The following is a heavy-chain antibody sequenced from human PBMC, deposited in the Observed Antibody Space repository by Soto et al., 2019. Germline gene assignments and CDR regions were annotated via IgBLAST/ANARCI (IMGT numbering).Heavy chain of an antibody. J-gene: IGHJ5*02. CDR2: MNPNRTNT. V-gene: IGHV1-8*01. CDR1: GYTFTTYD. CDR3: VRGGFLSPDHVIIAPATLGFDP. Sequence: QVQLMQSGAEVKKPGASVKVSCKASGYTFTTYDINWVRQAPGQGLEWMGWMNPNRTNTGYAEKFQGRVTMTRDTSISTAYMELSSLRYDDTAVYYCVRGGFLSPDHVIIAPATLGFDPWGQGTLVIVSS. D-gene: IGHD2-2*01.